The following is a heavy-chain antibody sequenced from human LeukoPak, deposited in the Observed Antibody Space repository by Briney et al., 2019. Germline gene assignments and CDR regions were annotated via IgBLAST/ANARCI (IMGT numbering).Heavy chain of an antibody. CDR1: GFTFSGYS. CDR3: ARDQREQWLVLDY. J-gene: IGHJ4*02. CDR2: ISKSGSTI. D-gene: IGHD6-19*01. V-gene: IGHV3-48*01. Sequence: GGSLRLSCAASGFTFSGYSMNWVRQAPGKGLEWVSYISKSGSTIYYADSVKGRFTISRDNAKNSLYLQMNSLRAEDTAVYYCARDQREQWLVLDYWGQGTLVTVSS.